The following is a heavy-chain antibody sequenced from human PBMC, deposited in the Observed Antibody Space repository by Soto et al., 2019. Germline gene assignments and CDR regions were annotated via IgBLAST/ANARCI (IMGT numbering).Heavy chain of an antibody. D-gene: IGHD3-10*01. CDR2: IYHSGST. V-gene: IGHV4-4*02. Sequence: PSETLSLTCAVSGGSISSSNWWSWVRQPPGKGLEWIGEIYHSGSTNYNPSLKSRVTISVDKSKNQFSLKLSSVTAADTAVYYSARGLVRGVIRFDPWGQGTLVTVSS. J-gene: IGHJ5*02. CDR3: ARGLVRGVIRFDP. CDR1: GGSISSSNW.